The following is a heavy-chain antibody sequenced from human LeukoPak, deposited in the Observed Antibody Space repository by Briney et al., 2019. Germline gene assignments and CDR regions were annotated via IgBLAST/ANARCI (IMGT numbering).Heavy chain of an antibody. D-gene: IGHD5-18*01. CDR2: INHSGST. V-gene: IGHV4-34*01. J-gene: IGHJ4*02. CDR3: ARGLWIPPPGL. CDR1: GGSFSGYY. Sequence: SETLSLTCAVYGGSFSGYYWSWIRQPPGKGLEWIGEINHSGSTNYNPSLKSRVTISVDTSKNQFSLKLSSVTAADTAVYYCARGLWIPPPGLWGQGTLVTVSS.